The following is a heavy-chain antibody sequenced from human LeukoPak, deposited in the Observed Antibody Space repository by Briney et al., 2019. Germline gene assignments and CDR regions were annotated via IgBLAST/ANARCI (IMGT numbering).Heavy chain of an antibody. CDR1: GGSISSYY. V-gene: IGHV4-59*01. J-gene: IGHJ4*02. Sequence: SETLSLTCTVSGGSISSYYWSWIRQPPGKGLEWIGYIYYSGSTNYNPSLKSRVTISVDTSKNQFSLKLSSVTAADTAVYYCARAGMATTKGLSFDYWGQGTLVTVSS. CDR3: ARAGMATTKGLSFDY. D-gene: IGHD5-24*01. CDR2: IYYSGST.